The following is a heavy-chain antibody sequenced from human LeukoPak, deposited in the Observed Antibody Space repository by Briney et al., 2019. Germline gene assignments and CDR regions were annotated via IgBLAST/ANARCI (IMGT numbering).Heavy chain of an antibody. J-gene: IGHJ4*02. CDR2: IYYSGST. CDR3: ARVMVRGVIDY. Sequence: SETLSLTCTVSGYSINSGYYWSWIRQPPGKGLEWIGYIYYSGSTNYNPSLKSRVTISVDTSKNQFSLKLSSVTAADTAVYYCARVMVRGVIDYWGQGTLVTVSS. CDR1: GYSINSGYY. D-gene: IGHD3-10*01. V-gene: IGHV4-61*01.